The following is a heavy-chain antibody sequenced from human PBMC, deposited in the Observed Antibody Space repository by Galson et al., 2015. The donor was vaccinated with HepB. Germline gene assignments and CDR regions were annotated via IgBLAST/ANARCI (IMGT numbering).Heavy chain of an antibody. CDR2: IIPIFGTA. V-gene: IGHV1-69*01. Sequence: SCKASGGTFSSYAISWVRQAPGQGLEWMGGIIPIFGTANYAQKFQGRVTITADESTSTAYMELSSLRSEDTAVYYCARDKEGYSRALDYWGQGTLVTVSS. D-gene: IGHD6-13*01. CDR3: ARDKEGYSRALDY. CDR1: GGTFSSYA. J-gene: IGHJ4*02.